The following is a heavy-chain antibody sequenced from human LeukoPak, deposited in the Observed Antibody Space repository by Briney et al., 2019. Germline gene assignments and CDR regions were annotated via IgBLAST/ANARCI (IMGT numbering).Heavy chain of an antibody. Sequence: GGSLRLSCAASGLTLSSYAMSWVRQAPGKGLEWVSAISDTGNTYHADSVKGRFTISRDSSKNTLFLQMNRLRPEDAAVYYCAKAPVTTCRGAFCYPFDYWGQGTLVTVSS. D-gene: IGHD2-15*01. V-gene: IGHV3-23*01. CDR3: AKAPVTTCRGAFCYPFDY. CDR2: ISDTGNT. J-gene: IGHJ4*02. CDR1: GLTLSSYA.